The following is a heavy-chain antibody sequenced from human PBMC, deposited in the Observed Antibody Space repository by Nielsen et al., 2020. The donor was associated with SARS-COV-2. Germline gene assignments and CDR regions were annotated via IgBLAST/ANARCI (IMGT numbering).Heavy chain of an antibody. D-gene: IGHD3-16*01. CDR2: ITSDGYKT. CDR3: ARQHGGDRSDLAFDV. J-gene: IGHJ3*01. V-gene: IGHV3-11*04. Sequence: GESLKISCAASGFNVNDLYMTWVRQAPGKGLQWIAFITSDGYKTYYADSVKGRFTISRDNGKNSLFLQMDSLRVEDTAVYYCARQHGGDRSDLAFDVWGQGTMVTVSP. CDR1: GFNVNDLY.